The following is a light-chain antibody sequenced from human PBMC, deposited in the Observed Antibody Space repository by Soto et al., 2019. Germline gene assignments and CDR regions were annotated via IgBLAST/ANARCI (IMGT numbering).Light chain of an antibody. Sequence: DIQMTQSPSSLSASVGDKVTITCRASQGISNSLAWYQQKPGKVPQLLIYSASTLQSGVPSRFSGSGSGTDVTLTINSLQPADVATYYCQKYNSVPFTFGGGTKVEIK. J-gene: IGKJ4*01. V-gene: IGKV1-27*01. CDR3: QKYNSVPFT. CDR2: SAS. CDR1: QGISNS.